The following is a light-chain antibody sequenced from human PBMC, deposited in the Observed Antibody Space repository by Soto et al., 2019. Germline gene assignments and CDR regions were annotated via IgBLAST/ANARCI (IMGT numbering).Light chain of an antibody. V-gene: IGKV3-11*01. CDR3: QQRGNWPPIFT. CDR1: QSVSSY. CDR2: DAS. J-gene: IGKJ3*01. Sequence: EIVLTQSPATLSLSPGERATLSCRASQSVSSYLAWYQQKPGQTPRLLIYDASNRASGIPARFSGSGSGTDFALTISNLEPEDFAVYYCQQRGNWPPIFTFGPGTKVDIK.